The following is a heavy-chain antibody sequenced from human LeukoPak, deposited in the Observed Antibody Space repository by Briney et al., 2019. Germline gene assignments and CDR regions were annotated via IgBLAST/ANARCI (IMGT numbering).Heavy chain of an antibody. J-gene: IGHJ4*02. CDR1: GYTFTSYY. D-gene: IGHD5-18*01. V-gene: IGHV1-46*01. CDR3: ATGDTAMVPSY. Sequence: ASVKVSSKASGYTFTSYYMHWVRQAPGQGLEWMGIINPSGGSTSYAQKFQGRVTMTRDTSTSTVYMELSSLRSEDTAVYYCATGDTAMVPSYWGQGTLVTVSS. CDR2: INPSGGST.